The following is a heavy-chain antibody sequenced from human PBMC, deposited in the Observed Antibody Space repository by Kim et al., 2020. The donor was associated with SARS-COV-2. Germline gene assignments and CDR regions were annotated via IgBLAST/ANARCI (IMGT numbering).Heavy chain of an antibody. CDR3: AKVGWRGFSRRGGGYFDY. D-gene: IGHD3-10*01. CDR2: ISGSGGST. V-gene: IGHV3-23*01. CDR1: GFTFSSYA. Sequence: GGSLRLSCAAPGFTFSSYAMSWVRQAPGKGLEWVSAISGSGGSTYYADSVKGRFTISRDNSKNTLYLQMNSLRAEDTAVYYCAKVGWRGFSRRGGGYFDYWGQGTLVTVSS. J-gene: IGHJ4*02.